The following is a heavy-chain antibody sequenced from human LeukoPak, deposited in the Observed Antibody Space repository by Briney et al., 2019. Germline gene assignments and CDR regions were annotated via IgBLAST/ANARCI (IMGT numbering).Heavy chain of an antibody. Sequence: ASVKVSCKASGGTFSSYAISWVRQAPGQGLEWMGGIIPIFGTANYAQKFQGRVTITADESTSTAYMELSSLRSEDTAVYYCARDHPRGGVLIINHDAFDIWGQGTMVTVSS. CDR2: IIPIFGTA. D-gene: IGHD3-3*01. V-gene: IGHV1-69*13. CDR1: GGTFSSYA. J-gene: IGHJ3*02. CDR3: ARDHPRGGVLIINHDAFDI.